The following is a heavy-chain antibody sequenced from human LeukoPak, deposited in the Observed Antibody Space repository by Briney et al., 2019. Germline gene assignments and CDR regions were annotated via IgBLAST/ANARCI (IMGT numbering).Heavy chain of an antibody. J-gene: IGHJ6*02. Sequence: PSETLSLTCAVYGGSFSSYYWSWIRQPPGKGLEWIGYIYYSGSTNYSPSLKSRVTISVDTSKNQFSLKLSSVTAADTAVYYCARGQDTAMAPYYYYGMDVWGQGTTVTVSS. CDR1: GGSFSSYY. CDR2: IYYSGST. V-gene: IGHV4-59*01. CDR3: ARGQDTAMAPYYYYGMDV. D-gene: IGHD5-18*01.